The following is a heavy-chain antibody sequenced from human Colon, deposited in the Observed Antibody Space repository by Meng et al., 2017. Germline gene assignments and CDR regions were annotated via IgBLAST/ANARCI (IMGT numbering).Heavy chain of an antibody. CDR3: AKDDYYDSSGPSFDY. CDR2: ISGSGDNT. J-gene: IGHJ4*02. D-gene: IGHD3-22*01. CDR1: GFTFSSYA. V-gene: IGHV3-23*04. Sequence: VEVVEPGGGLVQPGGSLRLSCAAAGFTFSSYAMSWVRQAPGKGLEWVSAISGSGDNTYYADSVKGRFTISRDNSKNTLYLQMNSLRAEDTAVYYCAKDDYYDSSGPSFDYWGQGTLVTVSS.